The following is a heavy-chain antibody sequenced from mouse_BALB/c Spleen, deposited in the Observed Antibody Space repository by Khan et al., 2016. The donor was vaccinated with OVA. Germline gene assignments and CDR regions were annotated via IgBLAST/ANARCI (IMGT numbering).Heavy chain of an antibody. CDR3: GRYGSGNFEESFDY. D-gene: IGHD2-1*01. J-gene: IGHJ2*01. CDR2: INPSTGYT. V-gene: IGHV1-4*02. CDR1: GYTLTSYT. Sequence: QVQLQQSAVELARPGASVKMSCKASGYTLTSYTMHWVKQRPGQGLEWLGYINPSTGYTEYSQKFKDKTTLTADKSSSTAYMQLSSLTSEDSAVYYCGRYGSGNFEESFDYWGQGTTLTVSS.